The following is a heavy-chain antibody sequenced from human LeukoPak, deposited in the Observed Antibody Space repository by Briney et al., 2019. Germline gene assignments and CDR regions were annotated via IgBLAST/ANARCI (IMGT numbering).Heavy chain of an antibody. V-gene: IGHV3-21*01. CDR3: ARDFYITMVRGVPDAFDI. J-gene: IGHJ3*02. D-gene: IGHD3-10*01. CDR1: GFTFNTYW. Sequence: GGSLRLSCAASGFTFNTYWMNWVRQAPGKGLEWVSSISNSSSYIYYADSVKGRFTISRDNAKNSLYLQMNSLRAEDTAVYYCARDFYITMVRGVPDAFDIWGQGTMVTVSS. CDR2: ISNSSSYI.